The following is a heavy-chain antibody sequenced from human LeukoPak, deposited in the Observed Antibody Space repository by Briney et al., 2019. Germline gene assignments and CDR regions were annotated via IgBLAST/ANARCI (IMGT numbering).Heavy chain of an antibody. CDR3: ARSFGIVVVNDAFDI. CDR2: ISYDGSNK. CDR1: RFTFSSYA. Sequence: GGSLRLSCAASRFTFSSYAMHCARQAPGKGLEWVAVISYDGSNKYYADSVKGRFTISRDNSKNTLYLQMNSLRAEDTAVYYCARSFGIVVVNDAFDIWGQGTMVTVSS. V-gene: IGHV3-30-3*01. D-gene: IGHD3-22*01. J-gene: IGHJ3*02.